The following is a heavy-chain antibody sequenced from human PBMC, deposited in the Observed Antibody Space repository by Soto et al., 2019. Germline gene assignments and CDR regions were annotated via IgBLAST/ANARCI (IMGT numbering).Heavy chain of an antibody. V-gene: IGHV3-23*01. J-gene: IGHJ4*02. CDR2: ISGTGGST. CDR3: AKDLYNWNVVGPDC. D-gene: IGHD1-20*01. CDR1: GFTFSFYA. Sequence: PVGSLRLSCAASGFTFSFYAMTWVRQAPGKGLEWVSAISGTGGSTFYADSVKGRFTISRDNSKNTLYLQMNSLRAEDTAVYYCAKDLYNWNVVGPDCWGQGTLVTVSS.